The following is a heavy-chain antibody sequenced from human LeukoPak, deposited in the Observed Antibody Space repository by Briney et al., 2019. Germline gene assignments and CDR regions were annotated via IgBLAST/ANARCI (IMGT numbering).Heavy chain of an antibody. CDR3: SGRGAGPYYFEF. Sequence: PGGSLRLSCAASGISFDDYHMNWIRQSPGKGLEWISYISSRGNVMYYADSVQGRFTISRDNTKNSLYLQMNSLRVEDTAVYYCSGRGAGPYYFEFWGQGTLVTVSS. V-gene: IGHV3-11*01. J-gene: IGHJ4*02. CDR1: GISFDDYH. D-gene: IGHD1-26*01. CDR2: ISSRGNVM.